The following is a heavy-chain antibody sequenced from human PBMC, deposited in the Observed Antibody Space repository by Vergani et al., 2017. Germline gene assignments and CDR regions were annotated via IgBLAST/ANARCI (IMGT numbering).Heavy chain of an antibody. D-gene: IGHD1-26*01. CDR1: GFTFSSYA. CDR2: ISWNSGSI. V-gene: IGHV3-9*01. Sequence: EVQLLESGGGLVQPGGSLRLSCAASGFTFSSYAMSWVRQAPGKGLEWVSGISWNSGSIGYADSVKGRFTISRENAKNSLYLQMNSLRAEDTALYYCAKDISPGGGSYHFDYWGQGTLVTVSS. J-gene: IGHJ4*02. CDR3: AKDISPGGGSYHFDY.